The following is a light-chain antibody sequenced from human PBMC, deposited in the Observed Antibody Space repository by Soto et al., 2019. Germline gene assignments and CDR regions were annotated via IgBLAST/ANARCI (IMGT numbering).Light chain of an antibody. V-gene: IGLV2-14*01. CDR2: AVT. CDR1: SSDVGGYNY. J-gene: IGLJ1*01. CDR3: SLYTSENAYV. Sequence: QSALTQPASVSGSPGQSITISCTGTSSDVGGYNYVSWYQQHPGKAPKLMIYAVTNRPSGVPDRFSGSKSGNTASLTISGLQAADEADYYCSLYTSENAYVFGTGTKVTVL.